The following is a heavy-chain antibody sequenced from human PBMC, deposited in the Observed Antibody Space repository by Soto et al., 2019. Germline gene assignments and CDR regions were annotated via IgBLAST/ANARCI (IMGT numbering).Heavy chain of an antibody. CDR3: ASVGGFGATTIDY. D-gene: IGHD3-10*01. CDR2: IYYSGST. Sequence: QVQLQESGPGLVKPSQTLSLTCTVSGGSISSGDYYWSWIRQPPGKGLEWIGYIYYSGSTYYNPSLKSRVTISVDTSKNQFSRKLSSVTAADTAVYYCASVGGFGATTIDYWGQGTLVTVSS. V-gene: IGHV4-30-4*01. J-gene: IGHJ4*02. CDR1: GGSISSGDYY.